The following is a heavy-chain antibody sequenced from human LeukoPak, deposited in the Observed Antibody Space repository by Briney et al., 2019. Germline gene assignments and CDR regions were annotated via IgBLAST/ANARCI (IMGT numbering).Heavy chain of an antibody. CDR3: ARERGYSYGPDYYGMDV. CDR1: GYTFTNYI. J-gene: IGHJ6*02. Sequence: ASVKVSCKTSGYTFTNYIINWVRQAPGQGLEWMGWISAYNGNTYYAQKLQGRVTMTTDTSTSTAYMELRSLRSDDTAVYYCARERGYSYGPDYYGMDVWGQGTTVTVSS. CDR2: ISAYNGNT. D-gene: IGHD5-18*01. V-gene: IGHV1-18*04.